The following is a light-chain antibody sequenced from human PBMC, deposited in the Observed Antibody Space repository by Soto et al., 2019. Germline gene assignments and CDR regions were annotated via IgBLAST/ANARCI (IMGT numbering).Light chain of an antibody. Sequence: EIVLTQSPATLSLSPGERATLSCRASQTVGRTLAWYQQKPGQPPRLLIYDASTRATGIPARFSGSQSGTEFTLTISSLLSEDFAVYSCQQYNNWPLTFGGGTKVDIK. CDR3: QQYNNWPLT. CDR2: DAS. V-gene: IGKV3D-15*01. J-gene: IGKJ4*01. CDR1: QTVGRT.